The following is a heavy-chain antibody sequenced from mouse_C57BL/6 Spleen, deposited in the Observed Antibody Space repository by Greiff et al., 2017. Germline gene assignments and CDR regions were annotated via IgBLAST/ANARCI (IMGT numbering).Heavy chain of an antibody. J-gene: IGHJ2*01. CDR3: ARKGDYSRGDYFDY. D-gene: IGHD2-13*01. Sequence: QVQLQQSGPELVKPGASVKISCKASGYAFSSSWMNWVKQRPGKGLEWIGRFYPGDGDTNYNGKFKGKATLTADKSSSTAYMQLSSLTSEDSAVYFCARKGDYSRGDYFDYWGQGTTLTVSS. V-gene: IGHV1-82*01. CDR1: GYAFSSSW. CDR2: FYPGDGDT.